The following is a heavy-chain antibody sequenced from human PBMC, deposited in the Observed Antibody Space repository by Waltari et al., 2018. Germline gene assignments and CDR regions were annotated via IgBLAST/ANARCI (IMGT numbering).Heavy chain of an antibody. CDR1: GGSIDSGSYY. Sequence: QVQLQESGPGLVKPSQTLSLTCTVSGGSIDSGSYYWSWLRQPAGKGLEWIGRIYTSGSTNYNPALKSRVTISVDTSKNQFSLNLSSGTAADTAVYYCARGPLLSKVDYWGQGTLVTVSS. V-gene: IGHV4-61*02. CDR3: ARGPLLSKVDY. CDR2: IYTSGST. J-gene: IGHJ4*02. D-gene: IGHD1-26*01.